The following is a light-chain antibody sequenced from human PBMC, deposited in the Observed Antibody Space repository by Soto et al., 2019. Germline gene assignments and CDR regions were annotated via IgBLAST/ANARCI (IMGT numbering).Light chain of an antibody. V-gene: IGKV3-20*01. CDR1: QSVGKS. CDR3: QQYGSSPRA. J-gene: IGKJ1*01. CDR2: GAS. Sequence: EIVLTQSPGTLSWSPGERATLSCRASQSVGKSLAWYQQKPGQAPRLLIYGASTRATGIPYRFSGSGSGTDFTLTISRLEPDDFAVYYCQQYGSSPRAFGQGTKVDIK.